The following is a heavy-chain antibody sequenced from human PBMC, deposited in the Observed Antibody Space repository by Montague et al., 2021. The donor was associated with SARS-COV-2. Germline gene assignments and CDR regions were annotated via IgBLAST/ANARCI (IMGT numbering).Heavy chain of an antibody. Sequence: SETLSLTYTVSGYSISSGYYWGWIRQPPGKGLEWIGSIYHSGSTYYNPSLKSRVTISVDTSKNQFSLKLSSVTAADTAVYYCARSQDCSTTSCHFDYWGQGTLVTVSS. CDR2: IYHSGST. V-gene: IGHV4-38-2*02. CDR1: GYSISSGYY. CDR3: ARSQDCSTTSCHFDY. J-gene: IGHJ4*02. D-gene: IGHD2-2*01.